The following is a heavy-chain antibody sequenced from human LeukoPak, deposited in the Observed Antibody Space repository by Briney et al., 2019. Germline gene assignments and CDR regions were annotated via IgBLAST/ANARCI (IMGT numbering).Heavy chain of an antibody. D-gene: IGHD2-2*01. CDR1: GFTFSSYE. V-gene: IGHV3-48*03. J-gene: IGHJ4*02. CDR2: ISSSGSTI. Sequence: PGGSLRLSCAASGFTFSSYEMNWVRQAPGKGLEWVSYISSSGSTIYYADSVKGRFTISRDHAKNSLYLQMNSLRDEDTAVYYCAIDIVVVPAATDDYWGQGTLVTVSS. CDR3: AIDIVVVPAATDDY.